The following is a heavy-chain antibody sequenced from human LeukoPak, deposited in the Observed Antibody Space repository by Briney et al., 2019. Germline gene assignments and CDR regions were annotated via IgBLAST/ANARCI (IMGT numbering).Heavy chain of an antibody. CDR3: ARRYCSSTSCSSGGYYYYYMDV. Sequence: PSETLYLTCTVSGGSISSYYWSWIRQPPGKGLEWIGYIYTSGSTNYNPSLKSRVTISVDTSKNQFSLKLSSVTAADTAVYYCARRYCSSTSCSSGGYYYYYMDVWGKGTTVTVSS. J-gene: IGHJ6*03. D-gene: IGHD2-2*01. CDR1: GGSISSYY. V-gene: IGHV4-4*09. CDR2: IYTSGST.